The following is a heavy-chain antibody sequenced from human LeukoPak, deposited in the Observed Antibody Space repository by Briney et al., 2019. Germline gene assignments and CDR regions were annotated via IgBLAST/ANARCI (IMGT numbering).Heavy chain of an antibody. D-gene: IGHD1-14*01. V-gene: IGHV3-30*03. Sequence: GGSLRLSCAASGFTFSTYVLHWVRQAPGKGLEWVAFISNDGSNIYYADSVKGRFTISRDNSTKTLYLQVSSLRTKDTAVYLCARDQTGRGWFDSWGQGTLVTVSS. CDR1: GFTFSTYV. CDR2: ISNDGSNI. CDR3: ARDQTGRGWFDS. J-gene: IGHJ5*01.